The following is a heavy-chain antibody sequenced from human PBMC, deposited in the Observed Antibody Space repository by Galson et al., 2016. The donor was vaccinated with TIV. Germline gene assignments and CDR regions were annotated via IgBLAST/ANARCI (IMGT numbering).Heavy chain of an antibody. J-gene: IGHJ6*03. CDR2: VNNDGSNT. Sequence: SLRLSCAASGFTFSSYWMRWVRQAPGKGLEGVARVNNDGSNTRYVDSVKGRFTISRDNAKKTLYLQMNSLRVDDTAVYYCARVSGMYTRFYYYYMDVWGKGTAVTVSS. D-gene: IGHD1-26*01. CDR1: GFTFSSYW. V-gene: IGHV3-74*01. CDR3: ARVSGMYTRFYYYYMDV.